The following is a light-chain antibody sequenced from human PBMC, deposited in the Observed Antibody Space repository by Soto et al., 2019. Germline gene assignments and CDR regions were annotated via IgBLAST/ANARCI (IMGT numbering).Light chain of an antibody. V-gene: IGLV2-23*01. CDR1: SSDVGSYNL. J-gene: IGLJ1*01. Sequence: QSVLTQPASVSGSPGQLITISCTGTSSDVGSYNLVSWYQQHPGKAPKLMIYEGSKRPSGVSNRFSGYKSGNTASLTISGLQAEDEADYYCCSYAGSSSYVFGAGTKLTVL. CDR2: EGS. CDR3: CSYAGSSSYV.